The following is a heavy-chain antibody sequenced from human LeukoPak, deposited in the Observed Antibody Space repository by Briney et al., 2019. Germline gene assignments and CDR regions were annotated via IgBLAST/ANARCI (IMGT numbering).Heavy chain of an antibody. D-gene: IGHD3-9*01. V-gene: IGHV3-64D*06. CDR1: GFTFSNYP. CDR3: ARSDYDILTGPDY. J-gene: IGHJ4*02. CDR2: ISTNGGST. Sequence: PGGSLRLSCSVSGFTFSNYPMHWVRQAPGKGLDYVSTISTNGGSTYYADSVKGRFTISRDNSKNTLYLQVSSLRAEDTAVYYCARSDYDILTGPDYWGQGTLVTVSS.